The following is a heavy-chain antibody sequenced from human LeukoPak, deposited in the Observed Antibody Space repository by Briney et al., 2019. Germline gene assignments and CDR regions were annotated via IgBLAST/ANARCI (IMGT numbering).Heavy chain of an antibody. V-gene: IGHV1-69*05. CDR2: IIPIFGTA. Sequence: SVKVSCKASGGTFSSYAISWVRQAPGQGLEWMGGIIPIFGTANYTQKFQGRVTITTDESTSTAYMELSSLRSEDTAVYYCARDGGDYPDYYYMDVWGKGTTVTVSS. CDR1: GGTFSSYA. D-gene: IGHD4-17*01. J-gene: IGHJ6*03. CDR3: ARDGGDYPDYYYMDV.